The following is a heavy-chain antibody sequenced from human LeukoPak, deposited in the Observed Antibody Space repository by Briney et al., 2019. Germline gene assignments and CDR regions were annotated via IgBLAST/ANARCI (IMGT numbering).Heavy chain of an antibody. CDR3: ARHGLLWFGESTNDAFDI. CDR2: IYYSGST. Sequence: KPSETLSLTCTVSGGPIGSSSYYWGWIRQPPGKGLEWIGSIYYSGSTYYNPSLKSRVTISVDTSKNQFSLKLSSVTAADTAVYYCARHGLLWFGESTNDAFDIWGQGTMVTVSS. V-gene: IGHV4-39*01. D-gene: IGHD3-10*01. CDR1: GGPIGSSSYY. J-gene: IGHJ3*02.